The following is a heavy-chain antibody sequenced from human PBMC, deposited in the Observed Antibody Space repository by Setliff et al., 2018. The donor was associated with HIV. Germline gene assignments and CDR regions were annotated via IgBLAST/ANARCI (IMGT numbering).Heavy chain of an antibody. CDR2: IYHTGSS. Sequence: KTSETLSLTCAVYGGSFSDNYWSWIRQSPGKGLEWIGNIYHTGSSYYNPSLNDRATISLDTSKNQFSLRMRSVTAADTAVYYCARIGSGWSVGWFDPWGQGTLVTVSS. V-gene: IGHV4-34*01. CDR1: GGSFSDNY. D-gene: IGHD6-13*01. CDR3: ARIGSGWSVGWFDP. J-gene: IGHJ5*02.